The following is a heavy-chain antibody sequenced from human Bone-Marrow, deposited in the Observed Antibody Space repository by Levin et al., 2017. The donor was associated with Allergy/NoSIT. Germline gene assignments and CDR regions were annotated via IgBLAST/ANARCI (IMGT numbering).Heavy chain of an antibody. J-gene: IGHJ4*02. CDR3: ARGGRWSFSYYFDY. CDR1: GGSFTGYF. D-gene: IGHD3-10*01. CDR2: INHSGST. V-gene: IGHV4-34*01. Sequence: SQTLSLTCAVDGGSFTGYFWTWIRQPPGKGLEWIGEINHSGSTKYNPSLTSRVTISVDTSKKEFSLNLSSVTAADTAVFYCARGGRWSFSYYFDYWGQGTRVTVFS.